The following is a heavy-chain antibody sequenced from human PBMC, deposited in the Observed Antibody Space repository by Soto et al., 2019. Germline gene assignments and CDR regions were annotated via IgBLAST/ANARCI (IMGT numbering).Heavy chain of an antibody. Sequence: EVQLVESGGGLVKPGGSLRLSCAASGFTFSSYSKKWVRQAPGKGLEWVSSISSSSSYIYYADSVKGRFTISRDNAKNSLYLQMNSLRAEDTAVYYCARGPPVYFDYWGQGTLVTVSS. CDR2: ISSSSSYI. J-gene: IGHJ4*02. CDR3: ARGPPVYFDY. CDR1: GFTFSSYS. D-gene: IGHD4-17*01. V-gene: IGHV3-21*01.